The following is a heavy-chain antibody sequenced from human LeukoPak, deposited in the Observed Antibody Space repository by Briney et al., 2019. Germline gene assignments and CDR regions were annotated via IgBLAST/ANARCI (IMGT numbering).Heavy chain of an antibody. CDR1: GGSISSYY. CDR2: IYYSGST. V-gene: IGHV4-59*01. Sequence: PSETLSLTCTVSGGSISSYYWSWIRQPPGKGLEWIGYIYYSGSTNYNPSLKSRVTISVDTSKNQFSLKLTSVTAADTAVYYCVRGGHWFDPWGQGTLVSVSS. J-gene: IGHJ5*02. CDR3: VRGGHWFDP.